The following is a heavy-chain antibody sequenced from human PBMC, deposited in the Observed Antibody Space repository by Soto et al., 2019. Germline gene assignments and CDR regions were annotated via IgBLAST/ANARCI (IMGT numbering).Heavy chain of an antibody. J-gene: IGHJ4*02. Sequence: GASVKVSCKASGYNFNGYYMHWLRQAPGQGLEWMGWINPNSGGTNYAQKFQGRVTMTGDTSISTAYMELSRLTSDDTAVYYCARAHGDYGNDCWGQGTLVTVSS. CDR2: INPNSGGT. CDR3: ARAHGDYGNDC. CDR1: GYNFNGYY. V-gene: IGHV1-2*02. D-gene: IGHD4-17*01.